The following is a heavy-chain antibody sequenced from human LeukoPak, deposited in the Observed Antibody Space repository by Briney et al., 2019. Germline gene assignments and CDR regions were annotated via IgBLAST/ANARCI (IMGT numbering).Heavy chain of an antibody. CDR2: IYYSGST. D-gene: IGHD3-22*01. J-gene: IGHJ4*02. CDR3: ARHYYDSSGYRFDY. V-gene: IGHV4-59*01. Sequence: SETLSLTCTVSGGSISTYYWSWIRQPPGKGLEWIGYIYYSGSTNYNPSLKSRVTISVDTSKNQFSLKLSSVTAADTAVYYCARHYYDSSGYRFDYWGQGTLVTVSS. CDR1: GGSISTYY.